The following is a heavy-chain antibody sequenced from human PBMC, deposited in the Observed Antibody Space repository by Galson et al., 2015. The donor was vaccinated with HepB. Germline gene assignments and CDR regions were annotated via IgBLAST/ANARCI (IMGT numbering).Heavy chain of an antibody. J-gene: IGHJ4*02. CDR1: GFTFSSYG. Sequence: SLRLSCAASGFTFSSYGMHWVRQAPGKGLEWVAVIWYNGSNKYYADSVKGRITISRNKAKNTLNLQMNSLTAEDSAVYYCARGLPRLLLPVSSYIDYWGQGTLVTVSS. CDR2: IWYNGSNK. CDR3: ARGLPRLLLPVSSYIDY. D-gene: IGHD2-15*01. V-gene: IGHV3-33*08.